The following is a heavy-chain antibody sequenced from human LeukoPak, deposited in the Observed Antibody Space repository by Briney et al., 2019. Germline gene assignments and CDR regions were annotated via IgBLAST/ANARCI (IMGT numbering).Heavy chain of an antibody. V-gene: IGHV4-59*08. J-gene: IGHJ4*02. Sequence: SETLSLTCTVSGGSISSYYWSWIRQPPGKGLEWIGYISYSGSPNYNPSLKSRVTISADTSKNQFSLNLSSVTAADTAVYYRARVGHIVAAGTYVWWGQGTLVTVSS. D-gene: IGHD6-13*01. CDR3: ARVGHIVAAGTYVW. CDR2: ISYSGSP. CDR1: GGSISSYY.